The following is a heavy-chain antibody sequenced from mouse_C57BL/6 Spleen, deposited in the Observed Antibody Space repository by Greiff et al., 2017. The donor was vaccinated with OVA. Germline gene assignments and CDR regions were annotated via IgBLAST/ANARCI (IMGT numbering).Heavy chain of an antibody. J-gene: IGHJ4*01. CDR3: ASYYGSTPYAMDY. CDR2: ISSGSSTI. Sequence: EVQLQESGGGLVKPGGSLKLSCAASGFTFSDYGMHWVRQAPEKGLEWVAYISSGSSTIYYAATVKGRFTISRDNAKNTLFLQMTSLRSEDTAMDYCASYYGSTPYAMDYWGQGTSVTVSS. D-gene: IGHD1-1*01. CDR1: GFTFSDYG. V-gene: IGHV5-17*01.